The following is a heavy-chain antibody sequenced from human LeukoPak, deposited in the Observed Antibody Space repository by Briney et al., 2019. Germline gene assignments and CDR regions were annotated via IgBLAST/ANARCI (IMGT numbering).Heavy chain of an antibody. D-gene: IGHD5/OR15-5a*01. CDR3: ARDIGSVFTNWFDP. V-gene: IGHV1-69*13. Sequence: SVKVSCKASGGTFSSYAISWVRQAPGQGLEWMGGIIPIFGTANYAQKFQGRVTITADESTSTAYMELSSLRSEDTAVYYCARDIGSVFTNWFDPWGQGTLVTVSS. CDR2: IIPIFGTA. J-gene: IGHJ5*02. CDR1: GGTFSSYA.